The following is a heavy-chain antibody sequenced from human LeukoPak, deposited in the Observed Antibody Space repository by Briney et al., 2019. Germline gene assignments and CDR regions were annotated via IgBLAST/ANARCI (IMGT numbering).Heavy chain of an antibody. CDR3: ARDRRFLEWFDASDI. CDR1: GFTFSSYS. V-gene: IGHV3-48*01. D-gene: IGHD3-3*01. CDR2: ISSSSSTI. Sequence: GGSLRLSCAASGFTFSSYSMNWVRQAPGKGLEWVSYISSSSSTIYYADSVKGRFTISRDNSKNTLYLQMNSLRAEDTAVYYCARDRRFLEWFDASDIWGQGTMVTVSS. J-gene: IGHJ3*02.